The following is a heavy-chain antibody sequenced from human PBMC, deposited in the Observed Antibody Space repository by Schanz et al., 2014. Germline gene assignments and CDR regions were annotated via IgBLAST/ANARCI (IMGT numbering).Heavy chain of an antibody. Sequence: EVQLVESGGGLVRPGGSLRLSCTTSGLIFSTYTLNWVRQAPGKGLEWISYISVSGNTIYYADSVKGRFTISRDNAKNSVVLQMNRLRAEDTAVYYCATEGPRGTRHPINYYYAMDNWGQGTKVTV. V-gene: IGHV3-48*01. CDR3: ATEGPRGTRHPINYYYAMDN. CDR1: GLIFSTYT. D-gene: IGHD6-6*01. CDR2: ISVSGNTI. J-gene: IGHJ6*02.